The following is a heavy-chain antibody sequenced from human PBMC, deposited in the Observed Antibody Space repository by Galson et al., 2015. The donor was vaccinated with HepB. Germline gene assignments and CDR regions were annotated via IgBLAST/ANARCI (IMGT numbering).Heavy chain of an antibody. CDR3: ARVSSAYGDYSNNWYFDL. D-gene: IGHD4-17*01. CDR1: GFTFSSYE. V-gene: IGHV3-48*03. Sequence: SLRLSCAASGFTFSSYEMSWVRQAPGKGLQWLSYITSTGSTIYYADSVRGRFTISRDNAKNSLYLQTSSLRAEDTAVYSCARVSSAYGDYSNNWYFDLWGQGTLVTVSS. CDR2: ITSTGSTI. J-gene: IGHJ2*01.